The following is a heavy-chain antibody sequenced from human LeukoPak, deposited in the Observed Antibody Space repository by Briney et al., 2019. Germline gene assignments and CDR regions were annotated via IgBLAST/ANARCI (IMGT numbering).Heavy chain of an antibody. CDR3: ARRQNYYGSGNWFDP. CDR2: ISAYNGNT. J-gene: IGHJ5*02. Sequence: GASVKVSCKASGYIFSSYGISWVRQAPGQGLEWMGWISAYNGNTNYAQKLQGRVTMTTDTSTSTAYMELRSLRSDDTAVYYCARRQNYYGSGNWFDPWGQGTLGTVSS. CDR1: GYIFSSYG. D-gene: IGHD3-10*01. V-gene: IGHV1-18*01.